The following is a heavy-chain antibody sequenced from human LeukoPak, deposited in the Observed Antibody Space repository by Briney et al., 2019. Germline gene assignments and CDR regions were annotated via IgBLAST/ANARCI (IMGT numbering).Heavy chain of an antibody. V-gene: IGHV3-23*01. J-gene: IGHJ4*02. D-gene: IGHD3-16*02. CDR2: ISGSGGST. CDR1: GFTFSSYA. Sequence: GGSLRLSCAASGFTFSSYAMSWVRQAPGKGLEWVSAISGSGGSTYYADSVKGRFTISRDNSKNTLYLQMNSLRAEVTAVYYCAKDAGLRLGELSLFFYWGQGTLVTVSS. CDR3: AKDAGLRLGELSLFFY.